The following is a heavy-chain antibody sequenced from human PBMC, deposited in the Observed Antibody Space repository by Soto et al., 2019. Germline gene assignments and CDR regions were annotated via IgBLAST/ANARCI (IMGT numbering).Heavy chain of an antibody. CDR3: ARDQYSYGYGLKYYGMDV. CDR1: GGSISSGAYY. Sequence: SETLSLTCTVSGGSISSGAYYWSWIRQHSEKGLEWIGYMHYSGIAYYNPSLTSRVTISVDTSKNQFSLKLSSVTAADTAVYYCARDQYSYGYGLKYYGMDVWGQGTTVTVSS. J-gene: IGHJ6*02. D-gene: IGHD5-18*01. CDR2: MHYSGIA. V-gene: IGHV4-31*03.